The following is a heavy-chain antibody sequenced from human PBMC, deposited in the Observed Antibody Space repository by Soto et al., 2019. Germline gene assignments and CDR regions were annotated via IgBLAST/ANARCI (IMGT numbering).Heavy chain of an antibody. CDR3: ARERSGWFRNWFDP. CDR2: IYYSGST. J-gene: IGHJ5*02. V-gene: IGHV4-61*01. D-gene: IGHD6-19*01. CDR1: GGSVSSGSYY. Sequence: SETLSLTCTVSGGSVSSGSYYWSWIRQPPGKGLEWIGYIYYSGSTNYNPSLKSRVTISVDTSKNQFSLKLSSVTAADTAVYYCARERSGWFRNWFDPWGQGTQVTV.